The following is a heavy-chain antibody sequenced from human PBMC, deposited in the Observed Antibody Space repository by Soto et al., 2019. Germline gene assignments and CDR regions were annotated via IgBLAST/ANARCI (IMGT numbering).Heavy chain of an antibody. Sequence: GGSLRLSCAASGFTFTDYWTHWVRQAPGKGLVWVSRINSDGSRTSYADSVTGRFTISRDNAKNTLYLQMNSLRDEDTALYYCARETYRGFYFDYWGQGTLVTVSS. J-gene: IGHJ4*02. CDR2: INSDGSRT. D-gene: IGHD4-4*01. CDR3: ARETYRGFYFDY. CDR1: GFTFTDYW. V-gene: IGHV3-74*01.